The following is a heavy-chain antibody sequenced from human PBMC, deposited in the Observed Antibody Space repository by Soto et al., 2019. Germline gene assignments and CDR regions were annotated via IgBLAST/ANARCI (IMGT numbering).Heavy chain of an antibody. CDR2: IYYSGST. V-gene: IGHV4-39*01. Sequence: SETLSLTCTVSGGSISSSSYYWGWIRQPPGKGLEWIGRIYYSGSTYYNPSLKSRVTISVDTSKNQFSLKLSSVTAADTAVYYCARNYCSGGSCYDSWFDPWGQGTLVTVSS. D-gene: IGHD2-15*01. CDR3: ARNYCSGGSCYDSWFDP. J-gene: IGHJ5*02. CDR1: GGSISSSSYY.